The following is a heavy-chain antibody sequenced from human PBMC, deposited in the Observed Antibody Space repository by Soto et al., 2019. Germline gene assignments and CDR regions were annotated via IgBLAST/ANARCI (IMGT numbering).Heavy chain of an antibody. CDR1: GFTFSSYG. V-gene: IGHV3-30*18. CDR2: ISYDGSNK. D-gene: IGHD6-19*01. J-gene: IGHJ4*02. CDR3: AKVGHMSSDKDY. Sequence: PGGSLRLSCAASGFTFSSYGMHWVRQAPGKGLEWVAVISYDGSNKYYADSVKGRFTISRDNSKNTLYLQMNSLRAEDTAVYYCAKVGHMSSDKDYWGQGTLVTVSS.